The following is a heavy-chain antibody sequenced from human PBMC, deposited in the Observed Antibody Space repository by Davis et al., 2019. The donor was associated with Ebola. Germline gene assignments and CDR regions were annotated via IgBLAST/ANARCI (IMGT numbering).Heavy chain of an antibody. D-gene: IGHD7-27*01. J-gene: IGHJ5*02. Sequence: SVKVSCKPSGFTFTRSAVQWVRQARGQLLESIGWIVVGNGNTNYAQKFRERVTITRDMSTSTAHMELSSLTSEDTAVYYCVAGGTGGADNWFDPWGQGTLVTVSS. V-gene: IGHV1-58*01. CDR3: VAGGTGGADNWFDP. CDR2: IVVGNGNT. CDR1: GFTFTRSA.